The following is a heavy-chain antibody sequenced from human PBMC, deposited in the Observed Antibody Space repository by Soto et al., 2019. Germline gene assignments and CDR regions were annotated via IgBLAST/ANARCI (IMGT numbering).Heavy chain of an antibody. CDR3: ARFSVTTAPPDY. CDR1: GYTFTSYA. V-gene: IGHV1-3*01. Sequence: GASVKVSCKASGYTFTSYAMHWVRQAPGQRLEWMGWINAGNGNTKYSQKFQGRVTITRDTSASTAHMELSSLRSEDTAVYYCARFSVTTAPPDYWGQGXLVTVYS. CDR2: INAGNGNT. J-gene: IGHJ4*02. D-gene: IGHD4-17*01.